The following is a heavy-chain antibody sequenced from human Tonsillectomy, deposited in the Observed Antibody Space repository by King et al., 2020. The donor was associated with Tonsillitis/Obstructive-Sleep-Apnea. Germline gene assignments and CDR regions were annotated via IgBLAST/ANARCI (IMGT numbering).Heavy chain of an antibody. D-gene: IGHD6-13*01. J-gene: IGHJ6*03. CDR1: GYSFTSYW. V-gene: IGHV5-51*01. CDR3: ARHPYSSSWYTFYYYMDV. CDR2: IYPGDSDT. Sequence: QLVQSGAEVKKPGESLKISCKGSGYSFTSYWIGWVRQMPGKGLEWMGLIYPGDSDTRYSPSFQGQVTISADKSISTAYLQWSSLKASDTAMYYCARHPYSSSWYTFYYYMDVWGKGTTVTVSS.